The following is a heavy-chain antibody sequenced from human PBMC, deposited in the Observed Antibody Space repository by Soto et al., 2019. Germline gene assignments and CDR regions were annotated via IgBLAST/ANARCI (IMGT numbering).Heavy chain of an antibody. CDR2: IIPIFGTA. CDR1: GGTFSSYA. D-gene: IGHD2-21*02. J-gene: IGHJ5*02. Sequence: QVQLVQSGAEVKKPGSSVKVSCKASGGTFSSYAISWVRQAPGQGLEWMGGIIPIFGTANYAQKFQGRVTLTADESTSTAYMELSSLRSEDTAVDYCARAYCGGGCYSGGGWFDPWGQGPLVTVSS. CDR3: ARAYCGGGCYSGGGWFDP. V-gene: IGHV1-69*12.